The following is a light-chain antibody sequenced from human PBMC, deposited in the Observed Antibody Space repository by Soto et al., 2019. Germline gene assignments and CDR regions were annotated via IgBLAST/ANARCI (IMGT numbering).Light chain of an antibody. CDR1: SSDVGSYNL. CDR3: CSYAGSSIYV. V-gene: IGLV2-23*02. Sequence: QSALTQPASVSGSPGQSITISCTGTSSDVGSYNLVSWYQQHPGKAPKLIIYEVSERPSGVSNRFSGSKSGNTASLTISGLQAEDEADYYCCSYAGSSIYVFGSGTKRTVL. CDR2: EVS. J-gene: IGLJ1*01.